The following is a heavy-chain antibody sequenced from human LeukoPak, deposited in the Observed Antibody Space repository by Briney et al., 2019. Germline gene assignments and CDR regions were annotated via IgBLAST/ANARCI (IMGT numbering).Heavy chain of an antibody. Sequence: ASVKVSCKASGYTFTSYGISWVRQAPGQGLEWTGWISAYNGNTNYAQKLQGRVTMTTDTSTSTAYMELRSLRSDDTAVYYCARARIAVAGSISDYWGQGTLVTVSS. J-gene: IGHJ4*02. CDR2: ISAYNGNT. CDR1: GYTFTSYG. CDR3: ARARIAVAGSISDY. V-gene: IGHV1-18*01. D-gene: IGHD6-19*01.